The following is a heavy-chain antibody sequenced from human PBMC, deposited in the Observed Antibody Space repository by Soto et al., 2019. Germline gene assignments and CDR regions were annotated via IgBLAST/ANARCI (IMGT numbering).Heavy chain of an antibody. V-gene: IGHV4-59*01. CDR1: VCSISSNY. J-gene: IGHJ4*02. CDR2: IYYNGST. CDR3: TIKNIAVAGTGLDC. D-gene: IGHD6-19*01. Sequence: SETLSLTCTVSVCSISSNYWSWIRQPPGKGLEWIGYIYYNGSTNYNPSLKSRVTKSVDPSKNQFPLKLSSVTAAETAVYYCTIKNIAVAGTGLDCWGQGTLVTVSS.